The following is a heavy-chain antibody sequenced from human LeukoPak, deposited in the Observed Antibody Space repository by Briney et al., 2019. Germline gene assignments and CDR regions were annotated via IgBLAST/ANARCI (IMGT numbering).Heavy chain of an antibody. CDR2: VNPNSGNT. J-gene: IGHJ4*02. Sequence: ASVKVSCKASGYTFTNFEINWVRQATGQGLEWMGWVNPNSGNTGYAQKFQGRVTITRNTSISTAYMELTSLRSEDTAVYYCAREVTGYDYWGQGTLVTVSS. CDR1: GYTFTNFE. V-gene: IGHV1-8*03. CDR3: AREVTGYDY. D-gene: IGHD3-9*01.